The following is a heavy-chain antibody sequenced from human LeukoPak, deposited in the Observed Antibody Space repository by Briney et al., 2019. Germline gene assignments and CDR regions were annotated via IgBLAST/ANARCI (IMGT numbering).Heavy chain of an antibody. V-gene: IGHV3-9*01. CDR3: ARALIAAATFDY. J-gene: IGHJ4*02. Sequence: GGSLRLSCAASGFTFDDYAMPWVRQAPGKGLEWASGISWNSGSIGYADSVKGRFTISRDNAKNSLYLQMNSLRAEDTALYYCARALIAAATFDYWGQGTLVTVSS. CDR2: ISWNSGSI. CDR1: GFTFDDYA. D-gene: IGHD6-13*01.